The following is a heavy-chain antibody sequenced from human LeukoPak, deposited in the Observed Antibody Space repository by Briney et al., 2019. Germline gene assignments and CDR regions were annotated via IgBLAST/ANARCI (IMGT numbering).Heavy chain of an antibody. J-gene: IGHJ4*02. CDR3: ARGAEAETSPLDF. CDR2: INPKSGAA. Sequence: ASVKVSCKASGYIFSDYYMHWVQQAPGQGLEWLGWINPKSGAADYAQQFRGRVTMTRDTSINTDYMEMKRVTSDDTAVYYCARGAEAETSPLDFWGQGTLVIVS. D-gene: IGHD6-13*01. V-gene: IGHV1-2*02. CDR1: GYIFSDYY.